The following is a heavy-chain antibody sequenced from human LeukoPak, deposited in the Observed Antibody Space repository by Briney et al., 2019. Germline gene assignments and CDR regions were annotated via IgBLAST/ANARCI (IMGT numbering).Heavy chain of an antibody. CDR1: GFTFTTYS. V-gene: IGHV3-53*01. Sequence: GGSLRLSCEASGFTFTTYSMTWVRQAPGKGLEWVSVIYSGGSTYYADSVKGRFTISRDNSKNTLYVQMNSLRAEDTAVYYCARAIAAAGKYYYYYYYMDVWGKGTTVTISS. CDR2: IYSGGST. J-gene: IGHJ6*03. D-gene: IGHD6-13*01. CDR3: ARAIAAAGKYYYYYYYMDV.